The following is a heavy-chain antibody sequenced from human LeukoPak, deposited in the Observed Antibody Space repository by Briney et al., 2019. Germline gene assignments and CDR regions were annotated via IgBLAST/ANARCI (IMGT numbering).Heavy chain of an antibody. D-gene: IGHD2-2*01. V-gene: IGHV4-59*01. J-gene: IGHJ5*02. CDR1: GGFISSYY. CDR3: ARSTGCWSYFDR. Sequence: SETLSLTFTVSGGFISSYYWSWMRQPPGKGLEWIGYIYDSGTTNYNPSLKSRATISEDMSKNQFSLKVRSVTAADTAVYYCARSTGCWSYFDRCGQGILVTVSS. CDR2: IYDSGTT.